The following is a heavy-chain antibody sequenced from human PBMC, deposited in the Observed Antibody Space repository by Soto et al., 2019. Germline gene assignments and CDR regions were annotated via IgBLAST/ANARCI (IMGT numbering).Heavy chain of an antibody. V-gene: IGHV3-33*01. Sequence: QVQLVESGGGVVQPGRSLRLSCAASGFTFSSYGMHWVRQAPGKGREWVSVIWYDGSNKYYPDSVKGRFTISRDTSKNTLYLRMNTLRSEAKAVYYCASDPYYYDRSGYLSYDAVEIWGPGTMVTVSS. D-gene: IGHD3-22*01. J-gene: IGHJ3*02. CDR3: ASDPYYYDRSGYLSYDAVEI. CDR1: GFTFSSYG. CDR2: IWYDGSNK.